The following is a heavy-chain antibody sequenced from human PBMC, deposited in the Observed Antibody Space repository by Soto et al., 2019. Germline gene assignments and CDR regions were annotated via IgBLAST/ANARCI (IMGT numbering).Heavy chain of an antibody. D-gene: IGHD1-26*01. CDR3: ANSGSYWEFDY. CDR2: ISSSSSYT. J-gene: IGHJ4*02. Sequence: PGGSLRLSCAASGFTFSDYYMSWIRQAPGKGLEWVSYISSSSSYTNYADSVKGRFTISRDNAKNSLYLQMNSLRAKDTAVYYCANSGSYWEFDYWGQGTLVTVSS. V-gene: IGHV3-11*03. CDR1: GFTFSDYY.